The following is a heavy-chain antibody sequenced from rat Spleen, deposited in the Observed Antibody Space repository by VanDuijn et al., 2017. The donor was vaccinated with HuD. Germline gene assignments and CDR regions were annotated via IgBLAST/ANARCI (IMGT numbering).Heavy chain of an antibody. J-gene: IGHJ2*01. CDR2: ISYDGSST. Sequence: EVQLVESGGGLVQPGRSLKLSCAASGFTFSDYNMAWVRQAPKKGLEWVATISYDGSSTYYRDSVKGRFTISRDNEKSTLYLQMDSLRSEDTATYYCARHNSGYGYFDFWGQGVMVTVSS. D-gene: IGHD4-3*01. CDR1: GFTFSDYN. CDR3: ARHNSGYGYFDF. V-gene: IGHV5-7*01.